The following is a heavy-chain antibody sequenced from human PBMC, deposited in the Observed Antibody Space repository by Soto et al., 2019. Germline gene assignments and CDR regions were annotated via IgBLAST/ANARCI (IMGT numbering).Heavy chain of an antibody. D-gene: IGHD6-13*01. Sequence: QVQLQESGPGLVMPSETLSLTCTVSGDSISGSPYFWGWIRQPPGKRREWIGSIFYVGYTLYTPSLKSRVTISVDTSKNQFSLKLTSVAAADTAIYFCARLQAAVPHYWGQGILVTVSS. V-gene: IGHV4-39*01. CDR2: IFYVGYT. CDR1: GDSISGSPYF. J-gene: IGHJ4*02. CDR3: ARLQAAVPHY.